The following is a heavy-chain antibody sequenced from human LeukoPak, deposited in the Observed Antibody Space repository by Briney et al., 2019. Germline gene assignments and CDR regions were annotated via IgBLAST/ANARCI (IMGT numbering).Heavy chain of an antibody. D-gene: IGHD6-6*01. CDR2: ISAYSGNT. Sequence: ASVKVSCKASGYTFTSYGISWVRQAPGQGLEWMGWISAYSGNTNYAQKLQGRVTMTTDTSTSTAYMELRSLRSDDTAVYYCATAYSSSLYYYYMDVWGKGTTVTVSS. V-gene: IGHV1-18*01. CDR1: GYTFTSYG. CDR3: ATAYSSSLYYYYMDV. J-gene: IGHJ6*03.